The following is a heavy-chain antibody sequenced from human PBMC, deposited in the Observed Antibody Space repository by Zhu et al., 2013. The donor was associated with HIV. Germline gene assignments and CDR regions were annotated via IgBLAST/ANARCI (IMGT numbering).Heavy chain of an antibody. D-gene: IGHD6-13*01. CDR3: ARVGVTSSWYYFDY. V-gene: IGHV3-53*02. Sequence: EVQLVETGGGLIQPGGSLRLSCAVSGFTVSSTYMSWVRQAPGKGLEWVSVIYSGGTTYYADSVKGRFTISRDNSKNTLYLQMNSLRAEDTAVYYCARVGVTSSWYYFDYWGQGALVTVSS. CDR1: GFTVSSTY. J-gene: IGHJ4*02. CDR2: IYSGGTT.